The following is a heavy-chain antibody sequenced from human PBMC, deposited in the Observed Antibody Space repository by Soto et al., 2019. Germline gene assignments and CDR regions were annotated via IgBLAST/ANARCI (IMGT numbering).Heavy chain of an antibody. J-gene: IGHJ5*02. CDR1: GGSIRSGGYS. D-gene: IGHD1-7*01. V-gene: IGHV4-30-2*01. CDR2: IYHSGST. CDR3: AREHNWNYGGFDP. Sequence: SETLSLTCAVSGGSIRSGGYSWSWIRKPPGKGLEWIGYIYHSGSTYYNPSLKSRVTISVDRSKNQFSLKLSSVTAADTAVYYCAREHNWNYGGFDPWGQGTLVTVSS.